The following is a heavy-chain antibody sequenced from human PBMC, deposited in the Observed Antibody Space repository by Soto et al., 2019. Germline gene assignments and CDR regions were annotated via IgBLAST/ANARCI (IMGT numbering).Heavy chain of an antibody. J-gene: IGHJ4*02. V-gene: IGHV4-59*01. D-gene: IGHD2-15*01. CDR2: IYYSRST. CDR3: AGSGY. CDR1: GGSISSYY. Sequence: QVQLQESGPGLVKPSETLSLTCTVSGGSISSYYWSWIRQPPGKGLEWIGYIYYSRSTNYNPSLKSRVTISVDTSKNQFSLKLSSVTAADTAVYYCAGSGYWGQGTLVTVSS.